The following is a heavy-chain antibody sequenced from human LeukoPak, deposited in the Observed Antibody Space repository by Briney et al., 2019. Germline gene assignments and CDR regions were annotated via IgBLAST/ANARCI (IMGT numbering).Heavy chain of an antibody. D-gene: IGHD2/OR15-2a*01. Sequence: PGGSLRLSCAASIFTFSSYEMNWVRQAPGKGLEWVSVIYSGGSTYYADSVKGRFTISRDNSKNTLYLQMNSLRAEDTAVYYCARAAKEGYYYYMDVWGKGTTVTVSS. V-gene: IGHV3-53*01. CDR1: IFTFSSYE. CDR2: IYSGGST. CDR3: ARAAKEGYYYYMDV. J-gene: IGHJ6*03.